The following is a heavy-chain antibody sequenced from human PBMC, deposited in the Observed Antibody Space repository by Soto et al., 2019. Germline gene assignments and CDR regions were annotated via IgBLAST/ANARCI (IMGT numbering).Heavy chain of an antibody. CDR3: ASYHLNSYYYGMDV. Sequence: QVQLVQSGAAVKKPGASVKVSCKASGYTFTSYGFSWVRQAPGQGLEWMGWISAYNGNTNCAQKLQGRVTMTTDTSTSTDYMELRSLSSDVTAVYYCASYHLNSYYYGMDVWGQGTTVTVSS. CDR1: GYTFTSYG. J-gene: IGHJ6*02. V-gene: IGHV1-18*01. CDR2: ISAYNGNT.